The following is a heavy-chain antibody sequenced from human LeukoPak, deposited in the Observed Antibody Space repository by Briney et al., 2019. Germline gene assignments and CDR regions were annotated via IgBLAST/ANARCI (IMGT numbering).Heavy chain of an antibody. V-gene: IGHV3-53*05. CDR2: IYSGGST. Sequence: PGGSLRLSCAASELTLSSNYMSWIRQAPGRGLEWVSFIYSGGSTYYADSVRGRFIISRDNSKNTLYLQMNSLRAEDTAVYYSAKTTVTKGYFDYWGQGTLVTVSS. CDR3: AKTTVTKGYFDY. J-gene: IGHJ4*02. CDR1: ELTLSSNY. D-gene: IGHD4-17*01.